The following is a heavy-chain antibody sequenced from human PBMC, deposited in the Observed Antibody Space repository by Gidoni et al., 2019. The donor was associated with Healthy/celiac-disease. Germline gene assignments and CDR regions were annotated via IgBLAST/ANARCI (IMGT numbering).Heavy chain of an antibody. Sequence: QVQLVESGGGVVQPGRSLRLSCAASGFTFSSSCMHWVRQAQGKGLEWVAVIWYDGSNKYYADSGKGRFTISRDNSKNTLYLQMNSLRAEDTAVYYCARAGDYYDSSGYYNYYGMDVWGQGTTVTVSS. CDR1: GFTFSSSC. CDR2: IWYDGSNK. V-gene: IGHV3-33*01. CDR3: ARAGDYYDSSGYYNYYGMDV. J-gene: IGHJ6*02. D-gene: IGHD3-22*01.